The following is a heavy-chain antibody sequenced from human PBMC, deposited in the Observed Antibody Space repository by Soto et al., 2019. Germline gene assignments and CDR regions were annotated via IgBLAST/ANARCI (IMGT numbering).Heavy chain of an antibody. Sequence: ASVKVSCKASGYTFTSYAMHWVRQAPGQRLEWMGWINAGNGNTKYSQKFQGRVTITRDTSASTAYMELSSLRSEDTAVYYCARAWAGYCSGGSCSPRYFQHWGQGTLVTVSS. CDR3: ARAWAGYCSGGSCSPRYFQH. J-gene: IGHJ1*01. V-gene: IGHV1-3*01. CDR1: GYTFTSYA. D-gene: IGHD2-15*01. CDR2: INAGNGNT.